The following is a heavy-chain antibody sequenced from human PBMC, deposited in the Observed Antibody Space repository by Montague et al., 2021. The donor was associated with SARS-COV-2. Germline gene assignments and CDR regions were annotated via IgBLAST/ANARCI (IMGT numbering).Heavy chain of an antibody. Sequence: TLSLTCTVSGGSISSGSYYWSWIRQPSGKGLEWIGRIYTSGXTXYXXXXKXRVTISVDTSKNQFSLKLSSVTAADTAVYYCAREIGLVTIFGVVTISGWLDPWGQGTLVTVSS. CDR2: IYTSGXT. CDR1: GGSISSGSYY. V-gene: IGHV4-61*02. J-gene: IGHJ5*02. CDR3: AREIGLVTIFGVVTISGWLDP. D-gene: IGHD3-3*01.